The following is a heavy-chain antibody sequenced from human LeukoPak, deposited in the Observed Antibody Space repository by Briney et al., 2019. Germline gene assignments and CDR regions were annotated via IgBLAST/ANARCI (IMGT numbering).Heavy chain of an antibody. J-gene: IGHJ4*02. CDR3: ARDDWGYYYDSSGYSD. Sequence: GASVKVSCKASGYTFTSYDINWVRQATGQGLEWMGWMNPNSGNTGYAQKFQGRVTMTRNTSISTAYMELSSLRSEDTAVYYCARDDWGYYYDSSGYSDWGQGTLVTVSS. V-gene: IGHV1-8*01. CDR2: MNPNSGNT. D-gene: IGHD3-22*01. CDR1: GYTFTSYD.